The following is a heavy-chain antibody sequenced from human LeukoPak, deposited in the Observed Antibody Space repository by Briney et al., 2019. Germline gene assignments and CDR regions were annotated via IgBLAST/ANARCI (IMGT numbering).Heavy chain of an antibody. CDR3: AREGGPYRPLDY. CDR2: IYHTGST. J-gene: IGHJ4*02. Sequence: SETLSLTCAVSGGSISNNYWWSWVRQPPGKGLEWVGEIYHTGSTKYNPSLKSRVTISVDKSKNQFSLKLSSVTAADTAVYYCAREGGPYRPLDYSGQGTLVTVSS. V-gene: IGHV4-4*02. CDR1: GGSISNNYW.